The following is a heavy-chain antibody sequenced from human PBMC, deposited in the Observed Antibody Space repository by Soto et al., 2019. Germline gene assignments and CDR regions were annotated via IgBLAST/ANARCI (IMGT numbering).Heavy chain of an antibody. V-gene: IGHV3-49*03. CDR3: TRATVLYPASGYDLDYFDY. D-gene: IGHD5-12*01. J-gene: IGHJ4*02. CDR1: GFTFGDYA. CDR2: IRSKAYGGTT. Sequence: PGGSLILSCTASGFTFGDYAMSWFRQAPGKGLEWVGFIRSKAYGGTTEYAASVKGRFTISRDDSKSIAYLQMNSLKTEDTAVYYCTRATVLYPASGYDLDYFDYWGQGTLVTVSS.